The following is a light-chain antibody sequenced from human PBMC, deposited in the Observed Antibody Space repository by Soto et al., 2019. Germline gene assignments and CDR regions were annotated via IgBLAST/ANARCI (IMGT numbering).Light chain of an antibody. V-gene: IGKV3-15*01. J-gene: IGKJ2*01. CDR3: QQYNNWTHT. CDR2: AAS. CDR1: QRVSSD. Sequence: IVMTQSPATLSVSPGERAILSCRASQRVSSDLAWYLQKPGQAPSLLVYAASTRATGMPARYSGSGSGTEFTLTIRSLQSEDFAVYYCQQYNNWTHTFGQGTKLEIK.